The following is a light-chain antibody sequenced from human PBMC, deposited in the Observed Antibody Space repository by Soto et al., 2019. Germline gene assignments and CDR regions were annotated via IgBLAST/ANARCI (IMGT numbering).Light chain of an antibody. Sequence: QSVLTQPPSVSAAPGQKVIISCSGSSSNIGNNYVSWYQQFPGTAPKLLIYDNNERASGIPDRLSGSKSGTSATLGITGLQTGDEADYYCGTWDSSLSAFVFGTGTKLTVL. J-gene: IGLJ1*01. CDR2: DNN. CDR1: SSNIGNNY. CDR3: GTWDSSLSAFV. V-gene: IGLV1-51*01.